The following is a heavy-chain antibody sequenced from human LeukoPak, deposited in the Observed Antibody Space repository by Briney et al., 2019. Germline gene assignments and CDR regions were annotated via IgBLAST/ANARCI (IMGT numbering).Heavy chain of an antibody. D-gene: IGHD2-2*01. Sequence: ASVKVSCKASGYTFTSYGISWVRQAPGQGLEWMGWISAYNGNTNYAQKLQGRVTMTTDTSTSTAYMELRRLTSDDTAVYYCASYCSSTSCYFHEDAFDIWGQGTMVTVSS. CDR2: ISAYNGNT. J-gene: IGHJ3*02. V-gene: IGHV1-18*01. CDR3: ASYCSSTSCYFHEDAFDI. CDR1: GYTFTSYG.